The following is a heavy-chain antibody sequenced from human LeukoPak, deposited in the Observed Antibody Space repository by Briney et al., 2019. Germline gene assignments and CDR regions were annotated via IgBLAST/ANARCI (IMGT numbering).Heavy chain of an antibody. CDR2: INPSGGST. J-gene: IGHJ6*03. Sequence: GASVKVSCKASGYTFTSYYMHWVRQAPGQGLEWMGIINPSGGSTSYAQKFQGRVTMTRDMSTSTVYMELSSLRSEDTAVYYCARDGTHSSGWYSYMDVWGKGTTVTISS. V-gene: IGHV1-46*01. D-gene: IGHD6-19*01. CDR3: ARDGTHSSGWYSYMDV. CDR1: GYTFTSYY.